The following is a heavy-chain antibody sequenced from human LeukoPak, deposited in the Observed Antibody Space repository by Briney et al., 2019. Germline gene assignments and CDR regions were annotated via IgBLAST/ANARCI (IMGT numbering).Heavy chain of an antibody. Sequence: PSETLSLTCAVYGGSFSGYYWSWIRQPPRKGLEWIGEINHSGSTNYNPSLKSRVTISVDTSKNQFSLKLSSVTAADTAVYYCARGGVAAAGTVPFDYWGQGTLVTVSS. CDR1: GGSFSGYY. CDR3: ARGGVAAAGTVPFDY. D-gene: IGHD6-13*01. CDR2: INHSGST. J-gene: IGHJ4*02. V-gene: IGHV4-34*01.